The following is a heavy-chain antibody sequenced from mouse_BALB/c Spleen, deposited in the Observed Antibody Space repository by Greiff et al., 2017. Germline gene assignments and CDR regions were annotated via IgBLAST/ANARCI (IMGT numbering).Heavy chain of an antibody. CDR2: ISSGGSYT. V-gene: IGHV5-9-4*01. D-gene: IGHD2-10*01. J-gene: IGHJ4*01. Sequence: EVMLVESGGGLVKPGGSLKLSCAASGFTFSSYAMSWVRQSPEKRLEWVAEISSGGSYTYYPDTVTGRFTISRDNAKNTLYLEMSSLRSEDTAMYYCATYYGSFYYAMDYWGQGTSVTVSS. CDR1: GFTFSSYA. CDR3: ATYYGSFYYAMDY.